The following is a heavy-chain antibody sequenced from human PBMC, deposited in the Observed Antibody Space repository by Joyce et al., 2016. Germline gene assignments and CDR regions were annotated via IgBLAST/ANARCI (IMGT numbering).Heavy chain of an antibody. V-gene: IGHV3-74*01. Sequence: EVQLVESGGGLVQPGGSLRFSCVASGFTFSGYWLHWVRQSPGKGRVWVSRINDNGDPTYADSVNGRFTSSRDDAQKTLYLEMNSLRPEDAAVYYCARAPNPGTAIDSWGQGTQVTVSS. CDR2: INDNGDP. J-gene: IGHJ4*02. CDR3: ARAPNPGTAIDS. D-gene: IGHD1-26*01. CDR1: GFTFSGYW.